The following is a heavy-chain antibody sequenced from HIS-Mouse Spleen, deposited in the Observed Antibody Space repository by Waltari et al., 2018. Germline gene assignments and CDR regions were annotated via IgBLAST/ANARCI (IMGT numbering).Heavy chain of an antibody. Sequence: QLQLQESGPGLVKPSETLSLTCTVSAGPISSSSYYWGWFRQPPGKGLEWIGSIYYSGSTYYNPSLKSRVTISVDTSKNQFSLKLSSVTAADTAVYYCAYGDYFDYWGQGTLVTVSS. D-gene: IGHD4-17*01. CDR3: AYGDYFDY. J-gene: IGHJ4*02. CDR1: AGPISSSSYY. V-gene: IGHV4-39*01. CDR2: IYYSGST.